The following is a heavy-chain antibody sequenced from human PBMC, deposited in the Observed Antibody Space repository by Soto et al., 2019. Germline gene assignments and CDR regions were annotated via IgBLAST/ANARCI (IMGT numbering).Heavy chain of an antibody. J-gene: IGHJ4*02. CDR3: ARVDYDYVWGSYRYTY. CDR1: GGSISRGDYY. V-gene: IGHV4-30-4*01. CDR2: IYYSGST. Sequence: SETLSLTCTVSGGSISRGDYYWSWIRRPPGKGLEWIGYIYYSGSTSYNPSLKSQVTISVDTSKNHFSLKLSSVTAADTAVYYCARVDYDYVWGSYRYTYWGQGTLVTVSS. D-gene: IGHD3-16*02.